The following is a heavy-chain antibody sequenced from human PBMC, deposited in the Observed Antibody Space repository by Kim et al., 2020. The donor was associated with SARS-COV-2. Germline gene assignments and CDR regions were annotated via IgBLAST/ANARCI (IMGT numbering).Heavy chain of an antibody. Sequence: LSLTCAASGFTFSDYYMSWIRQAPGKGLEWVSYISSGRTIYYADSVKGRFTISWDNAKNSVHLQMNSLRAEDTAVYYCARIVVVAHGFDYWGQGTLVTGSS. CDR2: ISSGRTI. J-gene: IGHJ4*02. CDR3: ARIVVVAHGFDY. D-gene: IGHD2-21*01. V-gene: IGHV3-11*01. CDR1: GFTFSDYY.